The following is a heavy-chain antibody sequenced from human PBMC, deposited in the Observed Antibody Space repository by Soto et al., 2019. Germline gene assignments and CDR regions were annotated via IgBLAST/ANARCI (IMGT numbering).Heavy chain of an antibody. CDR3: ARVSGYCSGGSCYSGGRQGWFDP. CDR2: INPSGGST. Sequence: GASVKVSCKASGYTFTSYYMHWVRQAPGQGLEWMGIINPSGGSTSYAQKFQGRVTMTRDTSTSTVYMELSSLRSEDTAVYYCARVSGYCSGGSCYSGGRQGWFDPWGQGTLVTVSS. V-gene: IGHV1-46*03. D-gene: IGHD2-15*01. J-gene: IGHJ5*02. CDR1: GYTFTSYY.